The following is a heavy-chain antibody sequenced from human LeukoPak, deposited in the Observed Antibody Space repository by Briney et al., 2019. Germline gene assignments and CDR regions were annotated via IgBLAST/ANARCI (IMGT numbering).Heavy chain of an antibody. J-gene: IGHJ6*02. CDR1: GFTFSSYA. Sequence: GGSLRLSCAASGFTFSSYAMHWVRQAPGKRLEWVAVISYDGSNKYYADSVKGRFTISRDNSKNTLYLQMNSLRAEDTAVYYCATPPERWLHVPYYYGMDVWGQGTTVTVSS. D-gene: IGHD5-24*01. V-gene: IGHV3-30-3*01. CDR2: ISYDGSNK. CDR3: ATPPERWLHVPYYYGMDV.